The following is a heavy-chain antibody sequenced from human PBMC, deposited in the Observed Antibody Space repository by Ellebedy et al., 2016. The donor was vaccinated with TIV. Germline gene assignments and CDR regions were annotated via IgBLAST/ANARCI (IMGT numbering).Heavy chain of an antibody. V-gene: IGHV5-51*01. Sequence: KVSXXGSGYSFTSYWISWVRQMPGKGLEWMGIIYPSDSDTRSSPSFQGQVTISADKSISTAYLQWNSLKASDTAMYYCARRRKMSSTRDFDYWGQGTLVTVSS. CDR2: IYPSDSDT. D-gene: IGHD5-24*01. CDR1: GYSFTSYW. CDR3: ARRRKMSSTRDFDY. J-gene: IGHJ4*02.